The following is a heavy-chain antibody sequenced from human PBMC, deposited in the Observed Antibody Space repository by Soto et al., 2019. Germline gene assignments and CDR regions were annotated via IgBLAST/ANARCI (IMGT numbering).Heavy chain of an antibody. CDR2: ISYDGSNK. J-gene: IGHJ6*02. CDR1: GFTFSSYA. D-gene: IGHD2-15*01. V-gene: IGHV3-30-3*01. Sequence: GGSLRLSCAASGFTFSSYAMHWVRQAPGKGLEWVAVISYDGSNKYYADSVKGRFTISRDNSKNTLYLQMNSLRAEDTAVYYCARVLLQSSQYRVYYYYGMDVWGQGTTVTVSS. CDR3: ARVLLQSSQYRVYYYYGMDV.